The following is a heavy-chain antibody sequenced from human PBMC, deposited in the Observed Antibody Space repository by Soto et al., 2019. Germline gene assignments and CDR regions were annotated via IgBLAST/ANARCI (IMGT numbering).Heavy chain of an antibody. J-gene: IGHJ6*02. D-gene: IGHD2-2*01. V-gene: IGHV1-46*01. CDR3: ARDRRCSSTSCEYYGMDV. CDR1: GYTFTSYY. CDR2: INPSGGST. Sequence: ASVKVSCNASGYTFTSYYMHWVRKAPGQGLEWMGIINPSGGSTSYAQKFQGRVTMTRDTSTSTVYMELSSMRSEDTAVYYCARDRRCSSTSCEYYGMDVWGQGTMVTVSS.